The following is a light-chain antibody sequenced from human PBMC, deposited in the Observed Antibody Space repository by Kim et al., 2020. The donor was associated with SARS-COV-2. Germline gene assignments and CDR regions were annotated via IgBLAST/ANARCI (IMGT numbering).Light chain of an antibody. CDR2: QDT. J-gene: IGLJ1*01. V-gene: IGLV3-1*01. Sequence: SYELTQPPSVSVSPGQTASITCSGDKLGDKYASWYQQKPGQSPVLVISQDTKRPSGIPERFSGSNSGNTATLTISGTQAMDEADYYCQAWDSTTAVFGTGTKVTVL. CDR1: KLGDKY. CDR3: QAWDSTTAV.